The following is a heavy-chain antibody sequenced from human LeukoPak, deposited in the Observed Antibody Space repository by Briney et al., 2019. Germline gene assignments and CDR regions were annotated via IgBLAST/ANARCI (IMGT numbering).Heavy chain of an antibody. CDR2: ISSSSSYI. J-gene: IGHJ5*02. CDR3: ARETSGEAADP. CDR1: GFTFSSYS. V-gene: IGHV3-21*01. D-gene: IGHD4-17*01. Sequence: GGSLRLSCAASGFTFSSYSMNWVRQAPGKGLEWVSSISSSSSYIYYADSVKGRFTISRDNAKNSLYLQMNSLRAEDTAVNYCARETSGEAADPWGQGTLVTVSS.